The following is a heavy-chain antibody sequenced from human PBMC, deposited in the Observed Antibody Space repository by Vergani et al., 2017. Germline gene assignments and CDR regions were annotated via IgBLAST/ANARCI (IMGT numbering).Heavy chain of an antibody. CDR3: ARDRECSSTSCYSSRAFDI. Sequence: VQLLESGGGLVQPGGSLRLSCAASGFTFSSYAISWVRQAPGQGLEWMGRIIPILGIANYAQKFQGRVTITADKSTSTAYMELSSLRSEDTAVYYCARDRECSSTSCYSSRAFDIWGQGTMVTVSS. CDR2: IIPILGIA. J-gene: IGHJ3*02. CDR1: GFTFSSYA. V-gene: IGHV1-69*09. D-gene: IGHD2-2*02.